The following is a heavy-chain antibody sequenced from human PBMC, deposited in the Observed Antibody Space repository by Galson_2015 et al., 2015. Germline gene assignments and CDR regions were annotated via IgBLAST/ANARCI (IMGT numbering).Heavy chain of an antibody. J-gene: IGHJ4*02. CDR3: TRPSQGCNIPACPYNY. D-gene: IGHD2/OR15-2a*01. Sequence: VKVSCKASGGTFSNYGINWVRQAPGQGLEWMGGIIPIFGTANYAQRFQGRLTITADKSTTTAYMELRSLRSDDTAVYYCTRPSQGCNIPACPYNYWGQESLVTVS. CDR1: GGTFSNYG. CDR2: IIPIFGTA. V-gene: IGHV1-69*06.